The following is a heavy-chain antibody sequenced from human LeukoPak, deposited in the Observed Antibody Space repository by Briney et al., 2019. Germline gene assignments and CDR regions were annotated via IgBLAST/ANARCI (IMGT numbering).Heavy chain of an antibody. CDR2: ISLNSGVT. CDR3: ARGYRTGDMTIFAY. J-gene: IGHJ4*02. V-gene: IGHV1-2*02. Sequence: ASVNVSCKASGYTFSDFYMQWVRQAPGQGLEWMGWISLNSGVTGYAQKFQGRVTMTRDTSISTAHMELSSLRSDDTAVYYCARGYRTGDMTIFAYWGQGTPVTVSS. D-gene: IGHD3-10*01. CDR1: GYTFSDFY.